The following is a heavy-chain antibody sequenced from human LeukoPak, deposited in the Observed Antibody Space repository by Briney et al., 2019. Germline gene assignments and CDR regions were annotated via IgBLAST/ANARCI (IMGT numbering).Heavy chain of an antibody. CDR3: ARNSSNGPFAP. CDR2: IYYSGST. J-gene: IGHJ5*02. CDR1: GGSISSSSYY. Sequence: PSETLSLTCTVSGGSISSSSYYWGWIRQPPGKGLEWIGSIYYSGSTYYNPSLKSRVTISVDTSKNQFSLKLSSVTAADTAVYYCARNSSNGPFAPWGQGTLVTVSS. D-gene: IGHD6-13*01. V-gene: IGHV4-39*01.